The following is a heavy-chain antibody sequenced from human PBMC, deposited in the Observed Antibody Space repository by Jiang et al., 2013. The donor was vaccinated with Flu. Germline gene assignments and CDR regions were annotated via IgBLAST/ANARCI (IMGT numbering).Heavy chain of an antibody. CDR3: ATLDYYDSSGYPNFDY. D-gene: IGHD3-22*01. CDR1: LLHQQWLL. V-gene: IGHV4-38-2*01. CDR2: IYHSGST. Sequence: GLVKPSGDPVPHLRCLWLLHQQWLLLGLDPAAPRKGLEWIGSIYHSGSTYYNPSLKSRVTISVDTSKNQFSLKLSSVTAADTAVYYCATLDYYDSSGYPNFDYWGQGTLVTVSS. J-gene: IGHJ4*02.